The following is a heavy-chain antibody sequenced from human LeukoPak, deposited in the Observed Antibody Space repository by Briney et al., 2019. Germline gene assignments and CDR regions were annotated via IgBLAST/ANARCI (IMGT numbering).Heavy chain of an antibody. CDR3: AKGMSGSSLYNWFDP. Sequence: GGSLRLSCAVSGLTFSNYAMSWVRQAPGKGLEWVSVIGGSGVNTYYADSVKGRFTISRDNSKNTLFLQMNSLRAEDSAVYYCAKGMSGSSLYNWFDPWGQGTLVTVSS. J-gene: IGHJ5*02. V-gene: IGHV3-23*01. D-gene: IGHD1-26*01. CDR1: GLTFSNYA. CDR2: IGGSGVNT.